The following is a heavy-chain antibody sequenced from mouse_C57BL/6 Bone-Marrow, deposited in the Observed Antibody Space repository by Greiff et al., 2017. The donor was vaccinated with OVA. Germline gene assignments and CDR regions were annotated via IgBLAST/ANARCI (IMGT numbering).Heavy chain of an antibody. CDR3: ERTGYYSMDY. V-gene: IGHV5-12*01. J-gene: IGHJ4*01. CDR2: ISNGGGST. D-gene: IGHD4-1*01. CDR1: GFTFSDYY. Sequence: EVMLVESGGGLVQPGGSLKLSCAASGFTFSDYYMYWVRQTPEKRLEWVAYISNGGGSTYYPDTVKGRFTISRDNAKNTLYLQMSRLKSEDTAMYYCERTGYYSMDYWGQGTSVTVSS.